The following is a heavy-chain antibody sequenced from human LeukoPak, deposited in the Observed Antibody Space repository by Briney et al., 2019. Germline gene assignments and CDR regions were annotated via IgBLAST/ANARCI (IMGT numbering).Heavy chain of an antibody. CDR3: TTAYSGTYPLVY. CDR2: IKTRTDGGTT. CDR1: GFTFTNAW. V-gene: IGHV3-15*01. D-gene: IGHD1-26*01. Sequence: GGSLRLSCAASGFTFTNAWMSWVRQAPGKGLEWVGRIKTRTDGGTTDYAAPVKGRFTISRDDSKNTLYLQMNSLKTEDTAVYSCTTAYSGTYPLVYWGQGNLVTVSS. J-gene: IGHJ4*02.